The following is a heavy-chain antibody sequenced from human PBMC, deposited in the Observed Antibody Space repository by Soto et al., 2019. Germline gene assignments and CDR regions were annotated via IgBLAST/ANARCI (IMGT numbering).Heavy chain of an antibody. V-gene: IGHV5-10-1*01. Sequence: PGESLKISCKGSGYSFTNYYISWVRQMPGKGLEWMGRIDPSDSYTDYSPSVQGHVTFSVDRSISTAYLLGSSLRASDTAMYFCARHSRDSSGEDFDSWGQGTLVTVFS. CDR2: IDPSDSYT. CDR1: GYSFTNYY. CDR3: ARHSRDSSGEDFDS. D-gene: IGHD6-19*01. J-gene: IGHJ4*02.